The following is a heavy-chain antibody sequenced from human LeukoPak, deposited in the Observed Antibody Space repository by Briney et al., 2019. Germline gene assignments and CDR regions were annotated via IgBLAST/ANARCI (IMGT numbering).Heavy chain of an antibody. J-gene: IGHJ4*02. CDR3: ARDRHWNQGNFDY. CDR1: GYTFTGYF. V-gene: IGHV1-2*02. CDR2: INPNSGGT. D-gene: IGHD1-1*01. Sequence: ASVKVSCKASGYTFTGYFLHWVRQAPGQALEWMGWINPNSGGTKYAQKFQGRVTMTRDTSINTAFMELSRLRSDDTAVYYCARDRHWNQGNFDYWGQGTLVTVSS.